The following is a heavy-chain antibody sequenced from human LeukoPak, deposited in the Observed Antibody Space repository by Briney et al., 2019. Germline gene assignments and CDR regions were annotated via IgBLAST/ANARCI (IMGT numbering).Heavy chain of an antibody. V-gene: IGHV1-2*02. D-gene: IGHD5-24*01. Sequence: ASVKVSCKASGYTFTDYYMHWVRQAPGQGLEWILWINPNSGGTNYAQNFQGRVTMTRDTSISTAYMELTGLRSDDTAVYYCSRGRDGYNYGGYFDYWGQGTLVTVSS. CDR3: SRGRDGYNYGGYFDY. CDR2: INPNSGGT. CDR1: GYTFTDYY. J-gene: IGHJ4*02.